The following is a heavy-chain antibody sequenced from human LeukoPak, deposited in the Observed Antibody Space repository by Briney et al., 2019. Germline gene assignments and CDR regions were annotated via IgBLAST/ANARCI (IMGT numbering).Heavy chain of an antibody. CDR2: IDPSDSYT. J-gene: IGHJ3*02. Sequence: PGAALQISCQCSGSIFTSYWISWVRQVPGKGLEWMGRIDPSDSYTNYSPSFQGHVTISADKSISTAYLQWSSLKASDTAMYYCAAKSYCSGGSCYLDAFDIWGQGTMVTVSS. CDR3: AAKSYCSGGSCYLDAFDI. CDR1: GSIFTSYW. V-gene: IGHV5-10-1*01. D-gene: IGHD2-15*01.